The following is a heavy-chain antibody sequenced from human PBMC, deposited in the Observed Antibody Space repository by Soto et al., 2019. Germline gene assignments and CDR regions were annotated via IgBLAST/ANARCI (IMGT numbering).Heavy chain of an antibody. D-gene: IGHD1-26*01. V-gene: IGHV3-72*01. Sequence: GGSLRLSCTASGFPFSDHDMDWVRQAPGKGLEWVGRIRNKANSYTTEYAASVKGRFIISRDDSKNSLYLQMNSLRTEDTALYYCARYSGSNTRAFDIWGQGTMVTVSS. J-gene: IGHJ3*02. CDR1: GFPFSDHD. CDR3: ARYSGSNTRAFDI. CDR2: IRNKANSYTT.